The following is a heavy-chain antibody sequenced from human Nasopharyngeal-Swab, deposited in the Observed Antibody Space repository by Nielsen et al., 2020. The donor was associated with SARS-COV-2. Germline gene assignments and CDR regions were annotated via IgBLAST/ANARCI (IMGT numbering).Heavy chain of an antibody. J-gene: IGHJ5*02. CDR3: ARDLDSSSWFNWFDP. Sequence: WIRQPPGKGLEWIGSIYYSGSTYYNPSLKSRVTISVDTSKNQFSLKPSSVTAADTAVYYCARDLDSSSWFNWFDPWGQGTLVTVSS. V-gene: IGHV4-39*07. D-gene: IGHD6-13*01. CDR2: IYYSGST.